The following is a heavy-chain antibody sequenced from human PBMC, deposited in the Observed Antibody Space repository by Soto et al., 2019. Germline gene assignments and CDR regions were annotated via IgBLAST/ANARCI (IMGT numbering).Heavy chain of an antibody. J-gene: IGHJ6*02. Sequence: EVQLLESGGDLIQPGGSLRLSCAASGFTFSSYAMSWVRQAPGKGLEWVSAISGSGGSTYYADSVKGRFTISRDNSKNTLYLQMNSLRAEDTAVYYCAKDEFWSGYYPLDYYYYGMDVWGQGTTVTVSS. D-gene: IGHD3-3*01. V-gene: IGHV3-23*01. CDR1: GFTFSSYA. CDR3: AKDEFWSGYYPLDYYYYGMDV. CDR2: ISGSGGST.